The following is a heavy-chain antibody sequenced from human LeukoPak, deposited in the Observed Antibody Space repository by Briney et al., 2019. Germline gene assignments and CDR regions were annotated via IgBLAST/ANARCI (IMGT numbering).Heavy chain of an antibody. CDR1: GYSISSGYY. D-gene: IGHD3-22*01. Sequence: SETLSLTCTVSGYSISSGYYWGWIRQPPGKGLEWIGSIYHSGSTDYNPSLKSRVTISVDTSKNQFSLKLSSVTAADTAVYYCARGRAIHYYDSSGTFDYWGQGTLVTVSS. J-gene: IGHJ4*02. V-gene: IGHV4-38-2*02. CDR3: ARGRAIHYYDSSGTFDY. CDR2: IYHSGST.